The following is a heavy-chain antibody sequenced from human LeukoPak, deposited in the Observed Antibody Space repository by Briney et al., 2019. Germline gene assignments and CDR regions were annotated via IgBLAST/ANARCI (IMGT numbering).Heavy chain of an antibody. CDR2: INPNSGGT. J-gene: IGHJ4*02. CDR3: ASISSVGVDTAMAEDY. V-gene: IGHV1-2*02. D-gene: IGHD5-18*01. Sequence: ASVNVSCKASGYAFTGYYMHWVRQAPGQGLEWMGWINPNSGGTNYAQKFQGRVTMTRDTSISTAYMELSRLRSDDTAVYYCASISSVGVDTAMAEDYWGQGTLVTVSS. CDR1: GYAFTGYY.